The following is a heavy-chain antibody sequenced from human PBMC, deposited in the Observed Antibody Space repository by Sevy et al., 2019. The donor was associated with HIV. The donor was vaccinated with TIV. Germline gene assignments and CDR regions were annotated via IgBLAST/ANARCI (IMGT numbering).Heavy chain of an antibody. D-gene: IGHD3-16*01. Sequence: ASVKVSCKASGYTFTSYGISWVRQAPGQGLEWMGWISAYKGNTNYAQKFQGRVTMTTDTSTFTAYMELRSLRYDDTAVYYCARDRDYDYIWGAFPYRDYWGQGTLVTVSS. J-gene: IGHJ4*02. CDR1: GYTFTSYG. CDR3: ARDRDYDYIWGAFPYRDY. CDR2: ISAYKGNT. V-gene: IGHV1-18*01.